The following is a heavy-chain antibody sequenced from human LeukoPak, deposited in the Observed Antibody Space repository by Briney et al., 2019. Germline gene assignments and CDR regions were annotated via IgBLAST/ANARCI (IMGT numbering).Heavy chain of an antibody. V-gene: IGHV5-51*01. CDR3: ARLSGLTRYPSADY. CDR2: IYPGDSDT. CDR1: GYRFTSYW. Sequence: GESLQISCKGSGYRFTSYWIGWVRQMPGEGLEWMGIIYPGDSDTRYSPSFQGQVTISADKSISTAYLQWSSLKASDTAMYYCARLSGLTRYPSADYWGQGTLVTVSS. D-gene: IGHD3-9*01. J-gene: IGHJ4*02.